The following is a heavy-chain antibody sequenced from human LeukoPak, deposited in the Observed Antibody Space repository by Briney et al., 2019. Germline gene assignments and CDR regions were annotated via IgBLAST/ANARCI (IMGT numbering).Heavy chain of an antibody. CDR2: ISYDRSNK. V-gene: IGHV3-30*18. J-gene: IGHJ4*02. CDR1: GFTFSSYG. CDR3: AKDLDSGWTLDY. Sequence: GGSLRLSCAASGFTFSSYGMHWVRQAPGKGLEWVAVISYDRSNKYYADSVKGRFTISRDNSKNTLYLQMNSLRAEDRAVYYCAKDLDSGWTLDYWGQGTLVTVSS. D-gene: IGHD6-19*01.